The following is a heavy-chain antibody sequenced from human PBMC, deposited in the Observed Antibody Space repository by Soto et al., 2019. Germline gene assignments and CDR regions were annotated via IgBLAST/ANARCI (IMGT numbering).Heavy chain of an antibody. V-gene: IGHV1-18*01. CDR1: GYTFTSYG. CDR2: ISAYNGNT. CDR3: ARGREHYSRSPGSAY. D-gene: IGHD6-6*01. Sequence: PSVKVTCKASGYTFTSYGISWVRQAPGQGLAWMGWISAYNGNTNYAQKLQGRVTMTTDTSTSTAYMELRSLRSDDTAVYYCARGREHYSRSPGSAYCGQGTLVIVSS. J-gene: IGHJ4*02.